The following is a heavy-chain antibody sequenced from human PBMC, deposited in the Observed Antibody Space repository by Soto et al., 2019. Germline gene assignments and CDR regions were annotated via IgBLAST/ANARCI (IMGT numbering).Heavy chain of an antibody. V-gene: IGHV1-18*01. CDR1: GYTFIGYG. CDR3: ARDTHGLSVVMTPFDY. Sequence: ASVNDSCKTSGYTFIGYGISWVRQAPGQGLEWMGWISAYNEKTHYAQKFQGRVTMTTDTSTSTAYMELRSLRSDDTAVYYCARDTHGLSVVMTPFDYWGQGTLVTVSS. CDR2: ISAYNEKT. D-gene: IGHD3-22*01. J-gene: IGHJ4*02.